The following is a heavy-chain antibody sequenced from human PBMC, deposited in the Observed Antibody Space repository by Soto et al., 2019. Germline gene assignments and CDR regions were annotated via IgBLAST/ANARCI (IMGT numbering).Heavy chain of an antibody. CDR2: IWNSGTT. CDR3: ARGGGSYTTGWYNDY. J-gene: IGHJ4*02. D-gene: IGHD6-19*01. CDR1: GVSISNSY. Sequence: QVQLQESGPGLVKPSETMSLTCTVSGVSISNSYCSWVRQPPGKKLEWIGHIWNSGTTDYNPSLRGRVTMSVDTSKNQVSLRLSSETATDTAVYYCARGGGSYTTGWYNDYWGQGTLVTVSS. V-gene: IGHV4-4*09.